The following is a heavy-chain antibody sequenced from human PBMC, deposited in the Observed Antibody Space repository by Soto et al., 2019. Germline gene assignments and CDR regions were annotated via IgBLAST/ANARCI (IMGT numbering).Heavy chain of an antibody. Sequence: KASETLSLTCAVSGGSISSGGYSWSWIRQPPGKGLEWIGYIYHSGSTYYNPSLKSRVTISVDRSKNQFSLKLSSVTAADTAVYYCARGIPTNYGSGSKFDYWGQGALVTVSS. J-gene: IGHJ4*02. CDR2: IYHSGST. CDR1: GGSISSGGYS. CDR3: ARGIPTNYGSGSKFDY. D-gene: IGHD3-10*01. V-gene: IGHV4-30-2*01.